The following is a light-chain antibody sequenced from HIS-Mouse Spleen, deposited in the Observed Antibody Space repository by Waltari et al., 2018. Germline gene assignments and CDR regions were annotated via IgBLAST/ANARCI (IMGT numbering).Light chain of an antibody. CDR2: DVS. J-gene: IGLJ3*02. CDR3: CSYAGSYTWV. CDR1: SSDVGCYHY. V-gene: IGLV2-11*01. Sequence: QSALTQPRSVSGSPGQSVTIPCTGTSSDVGCYHYVSWYQQHPGKAPKLMIYDVSKRPSGVPDRFSGSKSGNTASLTISGLQAEDEADYYCCSYAGSYTWVFGGGTKLTVL.